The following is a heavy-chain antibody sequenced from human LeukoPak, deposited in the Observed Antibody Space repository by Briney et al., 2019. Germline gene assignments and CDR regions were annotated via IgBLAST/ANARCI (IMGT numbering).Heavy chain of an antibody. CDR1: GYNFTTYW. J-gene: IGHJ4*02. Sequence: GESLKISCKGSGYNFTTYWIGWVRQMPGKGLEWMGIIYPGDSDTRYSPSFQGQVTISADKSITTAYLQWSSLKASDTAMNYCARGSMRQFDYWGQGALVTVSS. V-gene: IGHV5-51*01. CDR2: IYPGDSDT. CDR3: ARGSMRQFDY.